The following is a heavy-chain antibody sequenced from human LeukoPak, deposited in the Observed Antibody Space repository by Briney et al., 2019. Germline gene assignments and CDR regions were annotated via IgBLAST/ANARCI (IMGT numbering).Heavy chain of an antibody. J-gene: IGHJ3*02. CDR1: GGSISSSSYY. CDR3: ARSDGYGLVGI. D-gene: IGHD3-10*01. V-gene: IGHV4-39*07. Sequence: KPSETLSLTCTVSGGSISSSSYYWGWIRQPPGKTLEWIGSIYSRGNTYYNPSLKSRVIILIDTAKNHFSLNLSSVTAADTAVYYCARSDGYGLVGIWGQGTMVTVSS. CDR2: IYSRGNT.